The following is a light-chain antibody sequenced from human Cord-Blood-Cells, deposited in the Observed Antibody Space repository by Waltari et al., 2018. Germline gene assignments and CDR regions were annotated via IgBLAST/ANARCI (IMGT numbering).Light chain of an antibody. Sequence: DIQMTQSPSSLSASIGARVTITCRASQSISIYLNWYQQKPGKATKLLIYAASSLQSGVPSRFSGSGSGTDFTLTISSLQPEDFATYYCQQSYSTPPITFGQGTRLEIK. CDR1: QSISIY. J-gene: IGKJ5*01. V-gene: IGKV1-39*01. CDR2: AAS. CDR3: QQSYSTPPIT.